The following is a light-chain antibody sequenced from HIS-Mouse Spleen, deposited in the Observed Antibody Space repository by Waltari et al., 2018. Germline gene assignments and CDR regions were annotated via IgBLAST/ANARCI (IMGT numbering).Light chain of an antibody. CDR3: YSTDSSGNHRV. CDR2: GDS. V-gene: IGLV3-10*01. J-gene: IGLJ2*01. Sequence: SYELTQPPSVSVSPGQTARITCSGDAFPKKYAYWYQQKSGQAPVLVIYGDSKRPSGIPERFSGSSSGTMATLTISGAQVEDEADYYCYSTDSSGNHRVFGGGTKLTVL. CDR1: AFPKKY.